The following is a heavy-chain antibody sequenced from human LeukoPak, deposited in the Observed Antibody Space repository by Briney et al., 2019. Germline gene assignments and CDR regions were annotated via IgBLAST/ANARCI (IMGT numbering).Heavy chain of an antibody. CDR1: GFTFSDYY. D-gene: IGHD3-10*01. CDR2: ISGSSSTI. Sequence: GGPLRLSCAASGFTFSDYYMSWIRQAPGKGLEWVSYISGSSSTIYYSDSVKGRFTLSRDNAKNSLYLQMNRLRVEDTAVYFCAREDYYYASGFWGQGTLVTVSS. J-gene: IGHJ4*02. CDR3: AREDYYYASGF. V-gene: IGHV3-11*04.